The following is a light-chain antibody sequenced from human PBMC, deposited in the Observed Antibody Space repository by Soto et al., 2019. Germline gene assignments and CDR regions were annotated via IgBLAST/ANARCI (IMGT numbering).Light chain of an antibody. CDR3: CSYAGSYTWV. Sequence: QSALTQPRSVSESPGLSVTISCTGASGDVGGYNFVSWYQQHTGKAPKLLIYGVTKRPSGVPDRFSGSKSGNTASLTISGLQAEDEADYYCCSYAGSYTWVFGGGTQLTVL. J-gene: IGLJ7*01. CDR1: SGDVGGYNF. CDR2: GVT. V-gene: IGLV2-11*01.